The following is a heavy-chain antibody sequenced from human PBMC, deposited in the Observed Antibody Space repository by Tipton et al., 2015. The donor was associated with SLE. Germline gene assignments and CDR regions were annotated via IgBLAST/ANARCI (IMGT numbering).Heavy chain of an antibody. J-gene: IGHJ4*02. CDR1: GFTFSTSV. CDR3: ANADWGFDH. Sequence: LSLTCEVSGFTFSTSVMNWVRQAPGKGLEWVSSISDSGGSTYYADSVKGRFTISRDNSKNTLYLQMNGLRAEDTAIYYCANADWGFDHWGQGTLVTVSS. D-gene: IGHD3-9*01. CDR2: ISDSGGST. V-gene: IGHV3-23*01.